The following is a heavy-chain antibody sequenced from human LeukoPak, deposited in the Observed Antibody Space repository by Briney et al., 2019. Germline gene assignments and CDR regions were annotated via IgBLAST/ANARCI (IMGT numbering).Heavy chain of an antibody. CDR1: GGSISSSSYY. CDR3: ARDSSSSVYWFDP. V-gene: IGHV4-39*07. J-gene: IGHJ5*02. Sequence: SETLSLTCTVSGGSISSSSYYWGWIRQPPGRGREWLGSIYYSGSTYYNPSLKSPVTISIDTSKNQFSLKLSSVTAADTAVYYCARDSSSSVYWFDPWGQGTLVTVSS. CDR2: IYYSGST. D-gene: IGHD6-6*01.